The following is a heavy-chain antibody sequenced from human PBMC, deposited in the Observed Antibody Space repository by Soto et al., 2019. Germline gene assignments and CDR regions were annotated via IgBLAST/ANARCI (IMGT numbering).Heavy chain of an antibody. CDR1: GFTFSSYA. CDR3: AKFKGFNWNYVFDY. D-gene: IGHD1-7*01. CDR2: IGGSSGTT. J-gene: IGHJ4*02. Sequence: GGSLRLSCAASGFTFSSYAMHWVRQAPGKGLEWASAIGGSSGTTFYADSVKGRFTISKDYAKNMLYLQMNSLRAEDTAVYYCAKFKGFNWNYVFDYWGQGVPVTV. V-gene: IGHV3-23*01.